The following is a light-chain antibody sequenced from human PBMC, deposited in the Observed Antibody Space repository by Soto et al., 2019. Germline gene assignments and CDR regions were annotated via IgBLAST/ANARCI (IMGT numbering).Light chain of an antibody. J-gene: IGKJ3*01. CDR1: QSVSSSY. CDR3: QQYGSSRFT. V-gene: IGKV3-20*01. Sequence: ESVLTQSPGTLSLSPGERATLSCRASQSVSSSYLAWYQQKPGQAPRLLIYGASSRATGIPDSFSGSGSGTDFTLTISRMEPEDFSVYYCQQYGSSRFTFGPGTKVDIK. CDR2: GAS.